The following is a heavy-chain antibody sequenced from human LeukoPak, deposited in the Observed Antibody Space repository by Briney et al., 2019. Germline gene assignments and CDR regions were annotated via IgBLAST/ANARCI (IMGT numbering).Heavy chain of an antibody. Sequence: ASVKVSCKASGYTFTSYYMHWVRQAPGQGLEWMGIINPSGGSTSYAQKFQGRVTMTRDTSTSTVYMELSSLRSEDTAVYYCAALRDYYDSSGYLPLDYWGQGTLVTVSS. CDR2: INPSGGST. CDR1: GYTFTSYY. D-gene: IGHD3-22*01. CDR3: AALRDYYDSSGYLPLDY. J-gene: IGHJ4*02. V-gene: IGHV1-46*03.